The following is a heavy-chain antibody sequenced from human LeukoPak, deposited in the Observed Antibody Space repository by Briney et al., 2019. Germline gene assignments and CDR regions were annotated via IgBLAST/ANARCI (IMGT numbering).Heavy chain of an antibody. V-gene: IGHV3-15*01. Sequence: GGSLRLSCAASGFTFSNAWMSWVRQAPGKGLEWVGRIKSKTDGGTTDYDAPVKGRFTISRDNAKNSLYLQMNSLRAEDTAVYYCARVARVGGGYGYNSGLFDYWGQGTLVTVSS. D-gene: IGHD5-24*01. J-gene: IGHJ4*02. CDR3: ARVARVGGGYGYNSGLFDY. CDR1: GFTFSNAW. CDR2: IKSKTDGGTT.